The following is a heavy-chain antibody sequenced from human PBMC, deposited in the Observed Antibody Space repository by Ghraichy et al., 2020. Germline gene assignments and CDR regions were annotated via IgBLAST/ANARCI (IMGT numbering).Heavy chain of an antibody. J-gene: IGHJ4*02. Sequence: ESLNISCAASRFTFSSYAMSWVRQAPGKGLEWVSAISSTGGSTHYADSVKGLFTISRDNSKNTLYLQMNSLRAEDTAVYYCAKVQHYFGSGSYYNFDYWGQGTLVTVSS. D-gene: IGHD3-10*01. CDR3: AKVQHYFGSGSYYNFDY. CDR2: ISSTGGST. CDR1: RFTFSSYA. V-gene: IGHV3-23*01.